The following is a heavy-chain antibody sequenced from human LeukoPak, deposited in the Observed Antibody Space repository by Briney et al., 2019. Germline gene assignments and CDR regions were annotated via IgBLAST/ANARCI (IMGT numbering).Heavy chain of an antibody. Sequence: PGGSLRLSCVASGFTFSSYWMHWVRQAPGKGLVWVARINHDGDSANYADFVKGRFTISRDNAKNTLYLQMNSLRAEDTAVYYCAKEELLGLWFGELSSFDYWGQGTLVTVSS. J-gene: IGHJ4*02. CDR3: AKEELLGLWFGELSSFDY. CDR2: INHDGDSA. CDR1: GFTFSSYW. D-gene: IGHD3-10*01. V-gene: IGHV3-74*01.